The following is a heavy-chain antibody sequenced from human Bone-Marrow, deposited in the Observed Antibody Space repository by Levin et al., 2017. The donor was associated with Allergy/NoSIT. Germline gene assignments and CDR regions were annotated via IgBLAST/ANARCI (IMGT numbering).Heavy chain of an antibody. CDR3: ARRDFIDY. D-gene: IGHD2/OR15-2a*01. J-gene: IGHJ4*02. CDR2: INTNTGNP. CDR1: GYTFTNHG. V-gene: IGHV7-4-1*02. Sequence: HGESLKISCKASGYTFTNHGMNWVRQAPGQGLEWMGWINTNTGNPTYAQGFTGRFVFSLDTSVSTAYLQISSLKAEDTAVYYCARRDFIDYWGQGTLVIVSS.